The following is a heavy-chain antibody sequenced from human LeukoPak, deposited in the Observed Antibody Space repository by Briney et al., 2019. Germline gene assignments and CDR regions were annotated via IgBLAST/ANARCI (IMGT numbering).Heavy chain of an antibody. V-gene: IGHV2-5*02. Sequence: GPTLVKPTQTLTLTCTFSGFSLITSGEGVGWIRQPPRTALEWLSLIYWDDDKRYSPSLKSRVTITKDTSKNQVVLTMTNMDPVDTATYYCAHSRVVTITVEFDYWGQGTLVTVSS. D-gene: IGHD2-21*02. CDR3: AHSRVVTITVEFDY. CDR2: IYWDDDK. CDR1: GFSLITSGEG. J-gene: IGHJ4*02.